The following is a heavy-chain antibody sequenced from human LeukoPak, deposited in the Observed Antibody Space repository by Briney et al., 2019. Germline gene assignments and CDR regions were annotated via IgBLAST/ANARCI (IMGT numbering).Heavy chain of an antibody. V-gene: IGHV3-66*01. CDR1: GFSVSGIH. Sequence: GGSLRLSCVASGFSVSGIHMNWVRQAPGKDLEWVSGPYSGGAPYYPDSMGGRFTISRDHSKNTLYFKMTSLRAEDTAVYYCAKGQLEYCSGGSCWGFDPWGQGTLVTVSS. CDR2: PYSGGAP. D-gene: IGHD2-15*01. CDR3: AKGQLEYCSGGSCWGFDP. J-gene: IGHJ5*02.